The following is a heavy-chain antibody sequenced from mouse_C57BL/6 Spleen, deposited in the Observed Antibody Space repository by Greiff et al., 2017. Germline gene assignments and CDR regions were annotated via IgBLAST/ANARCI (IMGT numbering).Heavy chain of an antibody. J-gene: IGHJ4*01. D-gene: IGHD1-1*01. V-gene: IGHV1-26*01. CDR2: INPNNGGT. CDR1: GYTFTDYY. CDR3: ARDVLLRDYYAMDY. Sequence: EVQLQQSGPELVKPGASVKISCKASGYTFTDYYMNWVKQSHGKSLEWIGDINPNNGGTSYNQKFKGKATLTVDKSSSTAYMELRSLTSEDSAVYYCARDVLLRDYYAMDYWGQGTSVTVSS.